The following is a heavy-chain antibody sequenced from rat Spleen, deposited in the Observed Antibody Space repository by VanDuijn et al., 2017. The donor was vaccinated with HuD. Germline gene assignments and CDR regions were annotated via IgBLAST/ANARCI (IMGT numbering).Heavy chain of an antibody. V-gene: IGHV5-31*01. J-gene: IGHJ1*01. D-gene: IGHD1-12*02. CDR1: GFTFNNYW. CDR2: ITNTGGST. CDR3: TRGNYYDGTYYYRPGGYWYFDF. Sequence: EVQLVESGGGLVQPGRSLKLSCVASGFTFNNYWMTWIRQAPGKGLEWVASITNTGGSTYYPDSVKGRFTISRDNAKSTLYLQMNSLRSEDTATYYCTRGNYYDGTYYYRPGGYWYFDFWGPGTMVTVSS.